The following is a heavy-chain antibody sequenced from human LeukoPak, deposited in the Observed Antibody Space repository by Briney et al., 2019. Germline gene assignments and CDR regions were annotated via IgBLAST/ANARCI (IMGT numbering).Heavy chain of an antibody. CDR1: GGSISSSSYY. J-gene: IGHJ4*02. Sequence: SETLSLTCTVSGGSISSSSYYWGWIRQPPGKGLEWIGSIYYSGSTYYNPSLKCRVTISVDTSKNQFSLKLSSVTAADTAVSFCAGDYDSSGWSRYWGQAPLVTVSS. V-gene: IGHV4-39*01. CDR3: AGDYDSSGWSRY. CDR2: IYYSGST. D-gene: IGHD3-22*01.